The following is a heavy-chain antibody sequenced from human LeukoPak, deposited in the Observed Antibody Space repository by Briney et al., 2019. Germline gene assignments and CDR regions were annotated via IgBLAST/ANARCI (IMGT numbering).Heavy chain of an antibody. CDR2: IYTSGST. D-gene: IGHD6-19*01. J-gene: IGHJ5*02. Sequence: ASETLSLTCTVSGGSISGGSYYWSWIRQPAGKGLEWIGRIYTSGSTNYNPSLKSRVTISVDTSKNQFSLKLSSVTAADTAVYYCARGGAVAGRVYNWFDPWGQGTLVTVSS. V-gene: IGHV4-61*02. CDR3: ARGGAVAGRVYNWFDP. CDR1: GGSISGGSYY.